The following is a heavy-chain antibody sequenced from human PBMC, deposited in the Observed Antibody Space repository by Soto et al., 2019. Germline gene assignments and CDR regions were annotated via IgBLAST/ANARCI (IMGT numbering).Heavy chain of an antibody. CDR1: GYTFTSYA. CDR3: ARGYYYPARFDH. V-gene: IGHV1-3*01. Sequence: QAQLVQSGAEVKKPGASVKVSCKASGYTFTSYAMHWVRQAPGQRLEWMGWINPVNGNAKHSQKFQGRITITRDKTASTAYMELSSLRAEDTAVYYCARGYYYPARFDHWGQGTLVTVSS. J-gene: IGHJ4*02. CDR2: INPVNGNA. D-gene: IGHD5-12*01.